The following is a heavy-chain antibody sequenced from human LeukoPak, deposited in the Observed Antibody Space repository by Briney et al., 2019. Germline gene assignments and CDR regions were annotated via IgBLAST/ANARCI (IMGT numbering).Heavy chain of an antibody. CDR1: GFTFGNYG. J-gene: IGHJ3*02. Sequence: GGSLRLSCGASGFTFGNYGMSWVRQASGKGLGWVSGISGSGEMIHYADSVKGRFTISRDNSKNTVYLQMNSLRVDDTAEYYCARDGFSEISRDNDGFDIWGQGTMVTVAS. CDR3: ARDGFSEISRDNDGFDI. D-gene: IGHD2-15*01. V-gene: IGHV3-23*01. CDR2: ISGSGEMI.